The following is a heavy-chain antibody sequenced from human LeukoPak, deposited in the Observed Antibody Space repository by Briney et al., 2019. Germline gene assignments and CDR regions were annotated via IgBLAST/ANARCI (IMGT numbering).Heavy chain of an antibody. CDR2: IYSGGST. D-gene: IGHD3-3*01. Sequence: GGFLRLSCAASGFTVSSNYMSWVRQAPGKGLEWVSVIYSGGSTYYADSVKGRFTISRDNSKNTLYLQMNGLRAEDTAVYYCARDRRAAVLGAAYYYYYGMDVWGQGTTVTVSS. CDR1: GFTVSSNY. CDR3: ARDRRAAVLGAAYYYYYGMDV. J-gene: IGHJ6*02. V-gene: IGHV3-53*01.